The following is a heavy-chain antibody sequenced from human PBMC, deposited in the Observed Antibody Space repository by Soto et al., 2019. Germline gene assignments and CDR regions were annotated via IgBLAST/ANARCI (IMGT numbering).Heavy chain of an antibody. Sequence: RASVKVSCKASGYTFTGYYMHWVRQAPGQGLEWMGWINPNSGGTNYAQKFQGRVTMTRDTSISTAYMELSRLRSDDTAVYYCARGIYQRITIFGVVPEGWFDPWGQGTLVTVSS. CDR1: GYTFTGYY. J-gene: IGHJ5*02. CDR3: ARGIYQRITIFGVVPEGWFDP. V-gene: IGHV1-2*02. D-gene: IGHD3-3*01. CDR2: INPNSGGT.